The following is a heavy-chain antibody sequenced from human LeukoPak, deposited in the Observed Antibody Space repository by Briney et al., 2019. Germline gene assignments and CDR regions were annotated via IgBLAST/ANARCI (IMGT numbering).Heavy chain of an antibody. J-gene: IGHJ3*02. Sequence: GGSLRLSCAASGFTFSSYSMNWVRQAPGKGLEWVSSISSSSSYIYYADSVKGRFTISRDNAKNSLYLQMNSLRAEDTAVYYCARDHGPPDNIVVVPYWAFDIWGQGTMVTVSS. V-gene: IGHV3-21*01. CDR1: GFTFSSYS. D-gene: IGHD2-2*01. CDR3: ARDHGPPDNIVVVPYWAFDI. CDR2: ISSSSSYI.